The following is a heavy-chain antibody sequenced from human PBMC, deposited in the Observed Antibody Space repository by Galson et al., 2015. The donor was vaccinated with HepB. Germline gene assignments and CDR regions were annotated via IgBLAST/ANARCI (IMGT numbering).Heavy chain of an antibody. CDR2: ISYDGSNK. CDR3: AKGNDYGDWAVPSAFDI. J-gene: IGHJ3*02. CDR1: GFNFSSYG. V-gene: IGHV3-30*18. D-gene: IGHD4-17*01. Sequence: SLRLSCAASGFNFSSYGMHWVRQAPGEGLEWVAVISYDGSNKYYADSVKGRFTISRDNSKNTLYLQMNSLRAEDTAVYYCAKGNDYGDWAVPSAFDIWGQGTMVTVSS.